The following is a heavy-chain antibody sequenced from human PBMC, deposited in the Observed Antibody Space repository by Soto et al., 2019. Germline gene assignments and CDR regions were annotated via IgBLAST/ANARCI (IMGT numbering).Heavy chain of an antibody. CDR1: GGTFSSYA. Sequence: SVKVSCKASGGTFSSYAISWVRQAPGQGLEWMGGIIPIFGTANYAQKFQGRVTITADESTSTAYMELSSLRSEDTAVYYCATGSTATILRYFDWFVVWGKGTTVTVSS. CDR3: ATGSTATILRYFDWFVV. D-gene: IGHD3-9*01. J-gene: IGHJ6*04. V-gene: IGHV1-69*13. CDR2: IIPIFGTA.